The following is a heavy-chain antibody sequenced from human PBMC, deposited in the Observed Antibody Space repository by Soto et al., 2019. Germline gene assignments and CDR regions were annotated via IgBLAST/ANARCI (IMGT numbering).Heavy chain of an antibody. Sequence: SETLSLTCTVSGGSISSYSWSWVRQPAGKGLEWIGRMYFSGSTSYSVSTNYDPSLKSRVTMSVGTSKNQFSLKLTSVSAADTAVYYCAREGLSSGWFHYYGMDVWGQGTTVTVSS. CDR3: AREGLSSGWFHYYGMDV. CDR1: GGSISSYS. V-gene: IGHV4-4*07. D-gene: IGHD6-19*01. CDR2: MYFSGST. J-gene: IGHJ6*02.